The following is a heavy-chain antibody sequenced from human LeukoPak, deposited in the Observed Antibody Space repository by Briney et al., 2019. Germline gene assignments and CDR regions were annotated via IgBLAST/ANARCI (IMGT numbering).Heavy chain of an antibody. CDR3: ARGRRGQWLAKNYYFDY. D-gene: IGHD6-19*01. CDR1: GGSFSGYY. Sequence: PSETLSLTCAVYGGSFSGYYWSWIRQPPGKGLEWIGEINHSGSTNYNPSLKSRVTISVDTSKNQFSLKLSSVTAADTAVYYCARGRRGQWLAKNYYFDYWGQGTLVTVSS. CDR2: INHSGST. V-gene: IGHV4-34*01. J-gene: IGHJ4*02.